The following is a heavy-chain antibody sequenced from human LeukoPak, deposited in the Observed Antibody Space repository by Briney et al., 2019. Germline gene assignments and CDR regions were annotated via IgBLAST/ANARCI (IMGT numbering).Heavy chain of an antibody. CDR1: GSIFTSYW. CDR3: ARRAIAAVNGMDV. D-gene: IGHD6-13*01. V-gene: IGHV5-51*01. J-gene: IGHJ6*02. Sequence: GASLQISGEGAGSIFTSYWIGWGRPLPGKGLEWIGIIYPGDSDTRDSPSFQGQVTISADKSISTAYLQWSSLKASDTAMYYCARRAIAAVNGMDVWGQGTTVTVSS. CDR2: IYPGDSDT.